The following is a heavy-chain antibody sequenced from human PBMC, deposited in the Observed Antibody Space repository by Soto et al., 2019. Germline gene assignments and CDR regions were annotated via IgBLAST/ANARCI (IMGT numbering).Heavy chain of an antibody. D-gene: IGHD1-26*01. CDR2: IYSGGST. V-gene: IGHV3-53*01. Sequence: PGGSLRLSCAASGFTVSSNYMSWVRQAPGKGLEWVSVIYSGGSTYYADSVKGRFTISRDNSKNTLYLQMNSLRAEDTAVYYCASYGATRPSGAFDIWGQGTMVTVSS. CDR1: GFTVSSNY. J-gene: IGHJ3*02. CDR3: ASYGATRPSGAFDI.